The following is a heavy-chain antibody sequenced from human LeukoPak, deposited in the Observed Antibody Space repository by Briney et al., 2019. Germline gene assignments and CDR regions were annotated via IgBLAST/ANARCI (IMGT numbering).Heavy chain of an antibody. CDR2: IYPGDSDT. CDR1: GYRFTSYW. Sequence: GGALQISCKGSGYRFTSYWIGWGRQMPGKGLEWMGIIYPGDSDTRYSPSFQGQVTISADKSISTAYLQWSSLKASDTAMYYCARSTVTTYFDYWGQGTLVTVSS. V-gene: IGHV5-51*01. CDR3: ARSTVTTYFDY. J-gene: IGHJ4*02. D-gene: IGHD4-17*01.